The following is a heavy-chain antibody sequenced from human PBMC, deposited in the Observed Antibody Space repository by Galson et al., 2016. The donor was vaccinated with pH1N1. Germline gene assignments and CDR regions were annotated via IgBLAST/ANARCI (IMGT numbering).Heavy chain of an antibody. CDR2: ISGSGGRK. CDR3: AKGGYGDYLGY. Sequence: SLRLSCAASGSNSDYNMNWVRLAPGKGLEWVSSISGSGGRKHYADSVQGRFIISRDNSKNTLYLQMNSLRAGDTALYFCAKGGYGDYLGYWGQGTLVTVSS. V-gene: IGHV3-23*01. CDR1: GSNSDYN. J-gene: IGHJ4*02. D-gene: IGHD4-17*01.